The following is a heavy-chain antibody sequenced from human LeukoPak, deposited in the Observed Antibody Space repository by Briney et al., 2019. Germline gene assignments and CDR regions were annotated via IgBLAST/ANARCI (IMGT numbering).Heavy chain of an antibody. D-gene: IGHD2-2*01. CDR1: GGSISSGGYY. CDR2: IYYSGST. J-gene: IGHJ5*02. Sequence: SETLSLTCTVSGGSISSGGYYWSWIRQHPGKGLEWIGYIYYSGSTYYNPSLKSRVTISVDTSKNQFSLKLSSVTAADTAVYYCARGRKGYQLLSGRFDPWGQGTLVTVSS. CDR3: ARGRKGYQLLSGRFDP. V-gene: IGHV4-31*03.